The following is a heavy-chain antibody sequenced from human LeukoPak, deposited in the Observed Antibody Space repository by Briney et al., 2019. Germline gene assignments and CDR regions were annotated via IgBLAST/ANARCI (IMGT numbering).Heavy chain of an antibody. V-gene: IGHV1-69*13. CDR3: ARDGPRSGSYANPFDY. D-gene: IGHD1-26*01. CDR1: GGTFSSYA. Sequence: ASVKVSYKASGGTFSSYAISWVRQAPGQGLEWMGGIIPIFGTANYAQKFQGRVTITADESTSTAYMELSSLRSEDTAVYYCARDGPRSGSYANPFDYWGQGTLVTVSS. J-gene: IGHJ4*02. CDR2: IIPIFGTA.